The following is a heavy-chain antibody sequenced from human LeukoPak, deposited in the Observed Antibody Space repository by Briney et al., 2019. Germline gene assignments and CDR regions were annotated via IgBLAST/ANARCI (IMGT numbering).Heavy chain of an antibody. J-gene: IGHJ6*03. CDR3: AIISSYYYSYMDV. V-gene: IGHV4-39*01. CDR2: IYYSGST. D-gene: IGHD3-10*01. Sequence: PSETLSLTCTVSGGSISSSSHYWGWIRQPPGKGLEWIGSIYYSGSTYYNPSLKSRFTISVDTSKNQFSLKLISVTAAATALYYCAIISSYYYSYMDVWGKGTTVTISS. CDR1: GGSISSSSHY.